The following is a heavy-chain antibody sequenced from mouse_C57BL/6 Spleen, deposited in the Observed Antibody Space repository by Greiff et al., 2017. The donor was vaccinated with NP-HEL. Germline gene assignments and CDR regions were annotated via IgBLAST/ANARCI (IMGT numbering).Heavy chain of an antibody. CDR1: GYTFTSYW. Sequence: VQLQQSGAELVKPGASVKMSCKASGYTFTSYWITWVKQRPGQGLEWIGDIYPGSGSTNYNEKFKSKATLTVDTSSSTAYMQLSSLTSEDSAVYYCARRGLYYYGRGDFDYWGQGTTLTVSS. CDR2: IYPGSGST. CDR3: ARRGLYYYGRGDFDY. V-gene: IGHV1-55*01. J-gene: IGHJ2*01. D-gene: IGHD1-1*01.